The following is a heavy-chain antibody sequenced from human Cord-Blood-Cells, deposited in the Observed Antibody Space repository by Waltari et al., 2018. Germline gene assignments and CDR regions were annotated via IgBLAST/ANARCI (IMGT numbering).Heavy chain of an antibody. CDR1: GYTFTSYG. V-gene: IGHV1-18*04. Sequence: QVQLLQSGAEVKKPGASVKVSCKASGYTFTSYGISWVRQAPGQGLEWMGWISAYKGNTNGAQSLEGRVTMTTDTTTITAYMELRSLRSDDTDVYFWARVKTADAFDIWGQGAMVTVSS. D-gene: IGHD1-1*01. CDR2: ISAYKGNT. J-gene: IGHJ3*02. CDR3: ARVKTADAFDI.